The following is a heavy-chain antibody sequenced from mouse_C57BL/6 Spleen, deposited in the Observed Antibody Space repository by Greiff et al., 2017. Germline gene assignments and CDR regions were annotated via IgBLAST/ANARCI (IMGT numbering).Heavy chain of an antibody. CDR1: GYTFTDYN. J-gene: IGHJ2*01. D-gene: IGHD1-1*01. CDR2: INPNNGGT. V-gene: IGHV1-18*01. CDR3: ARAFRYYGSSYWFDY. Sequence: EVKLMESGPELVKPGASVKIPCKASGYTFTDYNMDWVKQSHGKSLEWIGDINPNNGGTIYNQKFKGKATLTVDKSSSTAYMELRSLTSEDTAVYYCARAFRYYGSSYWFDYWGQGTTLTVSA.